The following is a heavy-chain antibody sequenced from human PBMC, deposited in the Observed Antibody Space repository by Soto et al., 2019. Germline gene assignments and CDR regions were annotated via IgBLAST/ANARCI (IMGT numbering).Heavy chain of an antibody. V-gene: IGHV4-59*01. CDR3: ARVHGMDV. CDR1: GGSISSYY. J-gene: IGHJ6*02. CDR2: IYYSGST. Sequence: QVQLQESGPGLVKPSETLSLTCTVSGGSISSYYWSWIRQPPGKGLEWIGYIYYSGSTNYNPSLKSRVTISVDTSKNRFSLKQSSVTAADTAVYYCARVHGMDVWGQGTTVTVSS.